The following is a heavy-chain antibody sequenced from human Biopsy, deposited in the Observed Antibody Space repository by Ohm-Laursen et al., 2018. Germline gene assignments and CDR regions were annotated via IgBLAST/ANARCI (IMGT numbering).Heavy chain of an antibody. J-gene: IGHJ4*02. Sequence: SETLSFTCAVFGKTFSDYQWSWIRQPPGKGLEWIGQINQAGTTNYNPSLKSRVSISADASKYEFSLRLTSVTAADTAVYLCGNEVHGRDYWGLGAQVTVSS. D-gene: IGHD2-15*01. CDR1: GKTFSDYQ. V-gene: IGHV4-34*08. CDR2: INQAGTT. CDR3: GNEVHGRDY.